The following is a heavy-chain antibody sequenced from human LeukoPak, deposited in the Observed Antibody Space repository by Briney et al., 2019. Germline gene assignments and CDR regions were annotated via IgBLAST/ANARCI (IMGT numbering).Heavy chain of an antibody. J-gene: IGHJ4*02. V-gene: IGHV4-59*08. CDR1: GGSISSSN. Sequence: SETLSLICTVSGGSISSSNWNWIRQPPGKGLEWIGYIYYSGSTNYNPSLKSRVTISVDTSKNQFSLKLSSVTAADTAVYYCASYVWGSYFFDYWGQGTLVTVSS. CDR2: IYYSGST. CDR3: ASYVWGSYFFDY. D-gene: IGHD3-16*01.